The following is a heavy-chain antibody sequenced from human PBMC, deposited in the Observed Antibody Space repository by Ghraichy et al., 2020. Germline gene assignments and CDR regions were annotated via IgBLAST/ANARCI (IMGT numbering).Heavy chain of an antibody. J-gene: IGHJ2*01. CDR1: GGSISSSSYY. D-gene: IGHD6-19*01. CDR3: ARRGAVAGIDYWYFDL. CDR2: IYYSGST. V-gene: IGHV4-39*01. Sequence: LETLSLTCTVSGGSISSSSYYWGWIRQPPGKGLEWIGSIYYSGSTYYNPSLKSRVTISVDTSKNQFSPKLSSVTAADTAVYYCARRGAVAGIDYWYFDLWGRGTLVTVS.